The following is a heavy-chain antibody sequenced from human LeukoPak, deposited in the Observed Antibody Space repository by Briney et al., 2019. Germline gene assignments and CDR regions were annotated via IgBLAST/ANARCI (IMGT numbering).Heavy chain of an antibody. Sequence: GASVKISCKASGYTFTGYYMHWVRQAPGQGLEWMGWINPNSGGTNYAQKFQGRVTMTRDTSISTAYMELSRLRSDDTAVYYCARLSGYGGNSDYWGQGTLVTVSS. CDR1: GYTFTGYY. CDR3: ARLSGYGGNSDY. D-gene: IGHD4-23*01. V-gene: IGHV1-2*02. J-gene: IGHJ4*02. CDR2: INPNSGGT.